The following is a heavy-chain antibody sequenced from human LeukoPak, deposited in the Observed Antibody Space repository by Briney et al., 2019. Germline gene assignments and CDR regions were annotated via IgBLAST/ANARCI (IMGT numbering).Heavy chain of an antibody. CDR3: ARDLSRGYCSSTSCYAFDY. J-gene: IGHJ4*02. CDR1: GGTFSSYA. D-gene: IGHD2-2*01. Sequence: SVKVSCKASGGTFSSYAISWVRQAPGQGLEWMGGIIPIFGTANYAQKFQGRVTITTDESTSTAYMELSSLRSEDTAVYYCARDLSRGYCSSTSCYAFDYWGQGTLVTVSS. CDR2: IIPIFGTA. V-gene: IGHV1-69*05.